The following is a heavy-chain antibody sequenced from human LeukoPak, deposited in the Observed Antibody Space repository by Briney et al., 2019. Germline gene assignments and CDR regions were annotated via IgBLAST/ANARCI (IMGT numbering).Heavy chain of an antibody. Sequence: SETLSLTCSVSGDSIGSGDYYWGWIRQPPGKGLEWIGSVFYRGSTYYSPSLTSRVAISVGASNNQFSLKLSSVTAADTAVYYCVGSTGSGTHPFDFWGLGTLVTVSS. CDR2: VFYRGST. V-gene: IGHV4-39*01. CDR3: VGSTGSGTHPFDF. CDR1: GDSIGSGDYY. J-gene: IGHJ4*02. D-gene: IGHD6-19*01.